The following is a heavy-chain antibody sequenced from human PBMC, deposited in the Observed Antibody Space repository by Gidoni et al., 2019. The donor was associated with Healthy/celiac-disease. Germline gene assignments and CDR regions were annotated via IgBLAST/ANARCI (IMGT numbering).Heavy chain of an antibody. CDR2: IKQDGSER. CDR3: ARDWTGWYGRYYGMDV. Sequence: EVQLVESGGGLVQPGGYVRLSCAASGFTFSCYWMSWVRQAPGKGLEWVANIKQDGSERYYVDSVKGRFTISRDNAKNSLCLQMNSLRAEDTAVYYCARDWTGWYGRYYGMDVWGQGTTVTVSS. D-gene: IGHD6-19*01. J-gene: IGHJ6*02. CDR1: GFTFSCYW. V-gene: IGHV3-7*01.